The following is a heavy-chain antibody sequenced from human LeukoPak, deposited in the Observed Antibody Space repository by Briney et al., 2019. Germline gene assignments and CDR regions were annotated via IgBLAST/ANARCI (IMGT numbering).Heavy chain of an antibody. CDR3: TRGRGVSFDY. Sequence: PGGSLRLSCAASGFTFSSYWMHWVRQAPGEGVVWVSRINSDGSSISYADSVKGRFTISRDNAKNTLYLQMNSLRAEDTAVYYCTRGRGVSFDYWGQGTLVTVSS. V-gene: IGHV3-74*01. J-gene: IGHJ4*02. D-gene: IGHD3-10*01. CDR1: GFTFSSYW. CDR2: INSDGSSI.